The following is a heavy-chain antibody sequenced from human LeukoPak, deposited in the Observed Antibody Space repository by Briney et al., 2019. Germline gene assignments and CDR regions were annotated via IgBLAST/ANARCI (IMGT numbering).Heavy chain of an antibody. CDR2: ISGSGGST. D-gene: IGHD2-15*01. V-gene: IGHV3-23*01. CDR3: ARDCSGGSCYSDGALDY. J-gene: IGHJ4*02. CDR1: GFTFSSYA. Sequence: GGSLRLSCAASGFTFSSYAMSWVRQAPGKGLEWVSAISGSGGSTYYADSVKGRFTISRDNSKNALYLQMNSLRAEDTAVYYCARDCSGGSCYSDGALDYWGQGTLVTVSS.